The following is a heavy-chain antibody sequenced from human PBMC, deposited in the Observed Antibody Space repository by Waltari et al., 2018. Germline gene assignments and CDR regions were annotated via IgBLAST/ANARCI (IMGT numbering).Heavy chain of an antibody. CDR2: INEDGSEK. J-gene: IGHJ4*02. D-gene: IGHD4-17*01. CDR1: GFTFSSCW. CDR3: ARADYGGSADYDY. Sequence: EVQLVESGGTLVQPGGSLRLSCVASGFTFSSCWMTWVRQAPGKGLEWLANINEDGSEKVYVDSVTGRFSISRDNAKNSLYLQMNTLTVEDTAVYYCARADYGGSADYDYWGQGTLVTVSS. V-gene: IGHV3-7*04.